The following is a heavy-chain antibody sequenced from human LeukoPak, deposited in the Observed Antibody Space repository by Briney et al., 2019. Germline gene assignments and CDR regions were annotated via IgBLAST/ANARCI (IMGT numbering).Heavy chain of an antibody. V-gene: IGHV4-59*01. D-gene: IGHD2-21*01. CDR3: ARGLDSKSTYFDY. J-gene: IGHJ4*02. CDR2: ISYSGMT. CDR1: GGSISSSY. Sequence: PSETLSLSCTVSGGSISSSYWNWIRQPPGKGLEWIGYISYSGMTNYNPSLKSRVSISLDTSKNQFSLKLRSVTAADTAVYYCARGLDSKSTYFDYWGQGTLVTVSS.